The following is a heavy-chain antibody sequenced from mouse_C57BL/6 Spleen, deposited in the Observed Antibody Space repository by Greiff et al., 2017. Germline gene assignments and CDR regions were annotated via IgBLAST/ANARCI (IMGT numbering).Heavy chain of an antibody. CDR3: ARGDDGYSDWYFDV. D-gene: IGHD2-3*01. J-gene: IGHJ1*03. V-gene: IGHV2-2*01. CDR2: IWSGGST. Sequence: VHLVESGPGLVQPSQSLSITCTVSGFSLTSYGVHWVRQSPGKGLEWLGVIWSGGSTDYNAAFISRLSISKVNSKSQVFFKMNSLQADDTAIYYCARGDDGYSDWYFDVWGTGTTVTVSS. CDR1: GFSLTSYG.